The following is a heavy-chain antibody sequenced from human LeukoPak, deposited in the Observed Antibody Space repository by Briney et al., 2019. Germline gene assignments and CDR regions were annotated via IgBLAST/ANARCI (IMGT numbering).Heavy chain of an antibody. V-gene: IGHV3-9*01. CDR3: ARVLLGSWDWFDP. J-gene: IGHJ5*02. CDR1: GFTFDDYA. CDR2: ISWNSGSI. Sequence: HPGGSLRLSCAASGFTFDDYAMHWVRQAPGKSLEWVSGISWNSGSIGYADSVKGRFTISRDNAKNTLYLQMNSLRAEDTAVYYCARVLLGSWDWFDPWGQGTLVTVSS. D-gene: IGHD3-10*01.